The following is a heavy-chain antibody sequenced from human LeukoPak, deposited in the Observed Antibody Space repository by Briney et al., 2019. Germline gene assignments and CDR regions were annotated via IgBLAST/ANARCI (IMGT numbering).Heavy chain of an antibody. CDR3: AREMATIRYYDY. D-gene: IGHD5-24*01. CDR2: IYHSGST. Sequence: SSQTLSLTCAVSGGSISSGGYSWSWIRQPPGKGLEWIGYIYHSGSTNYNPSLKSRVTISVDKSKNQFSLKLSSVTAADTAVYYCAREMATIRYYDYWGQGTLVTVSS. J-gene: IGHJ4*02. CDR1: GGSISSGGYS. V-gene: IGHV4-30-2*01.